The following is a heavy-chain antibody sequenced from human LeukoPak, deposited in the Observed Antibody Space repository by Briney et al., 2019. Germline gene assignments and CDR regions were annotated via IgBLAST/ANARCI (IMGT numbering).Heavy chain of an antibody. CDR3: ARHVPSNPVGIRLWEPPPKGAFDI. J-gene: IGHJ3*02. CDR1: GYSFTSYW. V-gene: IGHV5-51*01. Sequence: GESLKISCKGSGYSFTSYWIGWVRQMPGKGLEWMGIIYPGDSDTRYSPSFQGQVTISADKSISTAYLQWSSLKASDTAMYYCARHVPSNPVGIRLWEPPPKGAFDIWGQGTMVTVSS. D-gene: IGHD1-26*01. CDR2: IYPGDSDT.